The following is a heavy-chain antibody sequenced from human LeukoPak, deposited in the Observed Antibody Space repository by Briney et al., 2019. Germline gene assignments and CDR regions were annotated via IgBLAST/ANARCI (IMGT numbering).Heavy chain of an antibody. Sequence: GGSLRLSCTASGFTFGDYAMSWFRQAPGKGLEWVGFIRSKAYGGTTEYAASVKGRSTISRDDSKSIAYLQMNSLKTEDTAVYYCTRVPYCSGGSCYALRLDYWGQGTLVTVSS. CDR2: IRSKAYGGTT. CDR1: GFTFGDYA. CDR3: TRVPYCSGGSCYALRLDY. D-gene: IGHD2-15*01. V-gene: IGHV3-49*03. J-gene: IGHJ4*02.